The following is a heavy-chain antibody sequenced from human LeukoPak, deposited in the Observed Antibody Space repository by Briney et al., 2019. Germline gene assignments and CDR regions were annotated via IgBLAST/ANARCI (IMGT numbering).Heavy chain of an antibody. V-gene: IGHV1-24*01. D-gene: IGHD3-3*01. J-gene: IGHJ3*02. CDR3: ATGSRNLEWLLRWYDAFDI. Sequence: GASVKVSCKVSGYTLTELSMHWVRQAPGKGLEWMGGFDPEDGETIYAQKFQGRVTMTEDTSTDTAYMELSSLRSEDTAVYYCATGSRNLEWLLRWYDAFDIWGQGTMVTVSS. CDR1: GYTLTELS. CDR2: FDPEDGET.